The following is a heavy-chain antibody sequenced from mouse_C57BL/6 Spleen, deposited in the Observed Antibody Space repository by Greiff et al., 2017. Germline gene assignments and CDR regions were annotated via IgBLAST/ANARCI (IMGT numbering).Heavy chain of an antibody. D-gene: IGHD1-1*01. CDR3: ARSNYGSRWGAMDY. CDR2: INPSNGGT. Sequence: QVQLQQPGTELVKPGASVKLSCKASGYTFTSYWMNWVKQRPGQGLEWIGHINPSNGGTNYNEKFKSKATLTVDKSSSTASMQLSSLTSEDSAVYYYARSNYGSRWGAMDYWGQGTSVTVSS. CDR1: GYTFTSYW. J-gene: IGHJ4*01. V-gene: IGHV1-53*01.